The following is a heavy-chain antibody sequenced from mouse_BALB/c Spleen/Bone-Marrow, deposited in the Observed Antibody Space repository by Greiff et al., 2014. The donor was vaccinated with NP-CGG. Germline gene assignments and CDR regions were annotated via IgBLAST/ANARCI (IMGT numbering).Heavy chain of an antibody. CDR3: ARESAYYGYFDY. J-gene: IGHJ2*01. V-gene: IGHV1-67*01. CDR1: GYTFTDYA. CDR2: ISTYYGNT. D-gene: IGHD1-1*01. Sequence: VQLQQSGPELVRPGVSVKISCKGSGYTFTDYAMHWVKQSHAKSLEWIGVISTYYGNTNYNQKFKGKATMTVDESSSTAYMELARLTSEDSAIYYCARESAYYGYFDYWGQGTTLTVSS.